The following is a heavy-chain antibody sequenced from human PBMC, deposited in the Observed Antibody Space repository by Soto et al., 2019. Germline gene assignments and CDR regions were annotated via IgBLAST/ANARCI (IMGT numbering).Heavy chain of an antibody. V-gene: IGHV4-4*07. J-gene: IGHJ4*02. CDR1: GGSISSYY. CDR2: IHTSGTT. D-gene: IGHD2-15*01. Sequence: KPSETLSLTCTVSGGSISSYYWNWIRQPAGKGLEWLGRIHTSGTTYYNPALKSRVTTSVDTSKNQFSLKLSSVTAADTAVYYCARGRSGGSRNDLNFDYWGQGTLVTVSS. CDR3: ARGRSGGSRNDLNFDY.